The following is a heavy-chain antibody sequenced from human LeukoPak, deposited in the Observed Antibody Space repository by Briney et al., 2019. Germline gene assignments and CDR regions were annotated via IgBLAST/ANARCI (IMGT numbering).Heavy chain of an antibody. Sequence: PGRSLRLSCAASGFTFDESAMHWVRQAPGKGLEWVSGINWNSGDIGYADSVKGRFTISRDNAKNSLYLQMNSLRAEDTALYYCAKGVGFEINWFDPWGQGIMVTVSS. CDR1: GFTFDESA. D-gene: IGHD3-10*01. V-gene: IGHV3-9*01. CDR3: AKGVGFEINWFDP. J-gene: IGHJ5*02. CDR2: INWNSGDI.